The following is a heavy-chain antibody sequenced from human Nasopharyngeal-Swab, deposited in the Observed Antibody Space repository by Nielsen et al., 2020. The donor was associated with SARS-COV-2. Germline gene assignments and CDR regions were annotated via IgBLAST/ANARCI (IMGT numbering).Heavy chain of an antibody. CDR1: GYTFTSSV. D-gene: IGHD3-3*01. V-gene: IGHV1-8*02. Sequence: ASAKVSCKASGYTFTSSVTNWVRQATGQGLEWMGWMNPNSGNTGYAQKFQGRVTMTRNTSISTAYMELSSLRSEDTAVYYCARGLDFWSGSHFDYWGQGTLVTVSS. CDR3: ARGLDFWSGSHFDY. CDR2: MNPNSGNT. J-gene: IGHJ4*02.